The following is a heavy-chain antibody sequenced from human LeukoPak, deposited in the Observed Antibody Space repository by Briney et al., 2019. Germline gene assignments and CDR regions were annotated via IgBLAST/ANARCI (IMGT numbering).Heavy chain of an antibody. D-gene: IGHD5-18*01. CDR2: IYYSGGT. Sequence: SETLSLTCTVSGGSISSSSYYWGWIRQPPGKGLEWIGSIYYSGGTYYNPSLKSRVTISVDTSKNQFSLKLSSVTATDTAVYYCARHPPSRGYSYGYPPNYFDYWGQGTLATVSS. CDR1: GGSISSSSYY. CDR3: ARHPPSRGYSYGYPPNYFDY. J-gene: IGHJ4*02. V-gene: IGHV4-39*01.